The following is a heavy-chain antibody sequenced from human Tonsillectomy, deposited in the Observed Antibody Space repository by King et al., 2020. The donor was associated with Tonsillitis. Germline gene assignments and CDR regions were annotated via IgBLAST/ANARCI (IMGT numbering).Heavy chain of an antibody. CDR2: IIPILGIA. CDR1: GGTFSYYT. V-gene: IGHV1-69*09. Sequence: VQLVESGAEVKKPGSSVKVSCKASGGTFSYYTINWVRQAPGQGLEWMGRIIPILGIADYAQKFQGRVTMTADKSTSTAYMELSSLRSEDTAVYYCARVGAPSGFNGDYWGQGTLVTVSS. CDR3: ARVGAPSGFNGDY. J-gene: IGHJ4*02. D-gene: IGHD3-3*01.